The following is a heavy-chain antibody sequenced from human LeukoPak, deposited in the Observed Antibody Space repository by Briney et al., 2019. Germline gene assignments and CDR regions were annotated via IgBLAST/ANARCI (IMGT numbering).Heavy chain of an antibody. CDR1: GGSINNGGYY. CDR2: IYYSGST. Sequence: SETLSLTCTVSGGSINNGGYYWSWIRQHPGKGLEWIGYIYYSGSTNYNPSLKSRLTISVDTSKNQFSLKLTSVTAADTAVYYCARDRYFDWFHAFDIWGQGTMVTVSS. V-gene: IGHV4-61*08. CDR3: ARDRYFDWFHAFDI. J-gene: IGHJ3*02. D-gene: IGHD3-9*01.